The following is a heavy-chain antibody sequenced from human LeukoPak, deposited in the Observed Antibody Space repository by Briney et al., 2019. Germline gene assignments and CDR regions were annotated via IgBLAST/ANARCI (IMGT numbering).Heavy chain of an antibody. CDR2: MWYDGSNK. Sequence: GGSLRLSCAASGFTFSSYGLHWVRQAPGKGLEWVAVMWYDGSNKYYADSVKGRFTISRDNSKNTLYLQMNSLRAEDTAVYYCAKELYPYYYYYGMDVWGQGTTVTVSS. V-gene: IGHV3-30*02. D-gene: IGHD2-2*02. CDR1: GFTFSSYG. CDR3: AKELYPYYYYYGMDV. J-gene: IGHJ6*02.